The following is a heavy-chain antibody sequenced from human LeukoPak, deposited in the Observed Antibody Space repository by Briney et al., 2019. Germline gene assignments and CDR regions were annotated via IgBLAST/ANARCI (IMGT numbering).Heavy chain of an antibody. CDR3: ARSSTSWNGAYNWFDP. Sequence: MSSQTLSLTCTVSGGSISSGSYYWSWIRQPPGKGLEWIGYIYYSGSTNYNPSLKSRVTISVDTSKNQFSLKLSSVTAADTAVYYCARSSTSWNGAYNWFDPWGQGTLVTVSS. J-gene: IGHJ5*02. V-gene: IGHV4-61*01. CDR1: GGSISSGSYY. CDR2: IYYSGST. D-gene: IGHD2-2*01.